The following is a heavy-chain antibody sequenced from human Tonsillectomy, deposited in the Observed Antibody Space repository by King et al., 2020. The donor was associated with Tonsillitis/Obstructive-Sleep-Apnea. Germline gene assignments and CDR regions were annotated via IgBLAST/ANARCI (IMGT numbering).Heavy chain of an antibody. Sequence: VQLVESGGGVVQPGRSLRLSCAASGFTFRSYGIHWVRQAPGKGLEWVAVISYDGSNRYYADSVKGRFTISRDNSKNTLYLQMNSLRAEDTAVYYCAREGGHYYDFWSGPHWYFDLWGRGTLLTVPS. CDR1: GFTFRSYG. CDR3: AREGGHYYDFWSGPHWYFDL. J-gene: IGHJ2*01. D-gene: IGHD3-3*01. CDR2: ISYDGSNR. V-gene: IGHV3-30*04.